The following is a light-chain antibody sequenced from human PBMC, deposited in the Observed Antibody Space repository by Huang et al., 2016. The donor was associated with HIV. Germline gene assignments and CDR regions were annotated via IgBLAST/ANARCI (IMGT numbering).Light chain of an antibody. CDR2: EAS. Sequence: DIQMTQSPSSLSASVGDRVTITCRASQSISRHLNWYQQKPGKAPKSLIYEASSLRSGVPSRFSGSGSGTEFTLAISSLQPEDFATYYCQQTATSPFTFGPGTKVDVK. J-gene: IGKJ3*01. CDR1: QSISRH. CDR3: QQTATSPFT. V-gene: IGKV1-39*01.